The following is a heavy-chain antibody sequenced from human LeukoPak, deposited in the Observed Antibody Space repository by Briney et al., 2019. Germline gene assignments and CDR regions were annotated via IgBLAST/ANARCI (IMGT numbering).Heavy chain of an antibody. CDR1: GASITSHY. Sequence: PSETLSLTCTVPGASITSHYWSWIRQPPGKGLQWIAYISYSGTTNSNPSLKSRVTISVDASKSQFSLKLSSVTAADTAVYYCARLYTTSVFDYWGQGTLVTVSS. J-gene: IGHJ4*02. D-gene: IGHD1-1*01. V-gene: IGHV4-59*11. CDR2: ISYSGTT. CDR3: ARLYTTSVFDY.